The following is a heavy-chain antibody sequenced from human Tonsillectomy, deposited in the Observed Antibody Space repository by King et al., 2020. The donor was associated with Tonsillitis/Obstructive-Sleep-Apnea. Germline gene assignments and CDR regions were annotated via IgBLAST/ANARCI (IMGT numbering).Heavy chain of an antibody. D-gene: IGHD1-7*01. CDR1: GFSLSTSGVG. CDR3: ARGHDGLNYAQDV. J-gene: IGHJ4*02. V-gene: IGHV2-5*02. Sequence: TLKESGPTMVKPPQTLTLTCTFSGFSLSTSGVGVGWIRQPPGQALEWLALIYWDDDKRYRPSLKSRLTITKDTYKNQVVLTITNMDPVDTATYYCARGHDGLNYAQDVWGQGTLVTVSS. CDR2: IYWDDDK.